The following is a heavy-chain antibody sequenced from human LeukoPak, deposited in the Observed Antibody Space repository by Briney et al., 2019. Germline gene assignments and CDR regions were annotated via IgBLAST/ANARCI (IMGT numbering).Heavy chain of an antibody. D-gene: IGHD7-27*01. CDR3: ARVWAWGSGNYFDN. V-gene: IGHV3-20*04. CDR1: GFTFYAFG. Sequence: PRGSLRLSCAASGFTFYAFGMTWVRQAPGKGLEWVSAIRGDAGSTGYADSVKGRFTISRDNAKNSLYLQMNSLRVEDTALYYCARVWAWGSGNYFDNWGQGTLVTVSS. CDR2: IRGDAGST. J-gene: IGHJ4*02.